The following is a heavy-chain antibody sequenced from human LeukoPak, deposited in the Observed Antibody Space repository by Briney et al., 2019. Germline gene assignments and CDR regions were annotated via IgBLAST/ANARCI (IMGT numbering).Heavy chain of an antibody. CDR1: GFTFSKYS. Sequence: GGSLRLSCAASGFTFSKYSMNWVRQAPGKGLEWVSSISSSSSYIYYADSVKGRFTISRDNAKNSLYLQMNSLRAEDTAVYYCARVGDYYNTDPAWLDPWGQGTLVTVSS. V-gene: IGHV3-21*01. D-gene: IGHD3-10*01. CDR3: ARVGDYYNTDPAWLDP. J-gene: IGHJ5*02. CDR2: ISSSSSYI.